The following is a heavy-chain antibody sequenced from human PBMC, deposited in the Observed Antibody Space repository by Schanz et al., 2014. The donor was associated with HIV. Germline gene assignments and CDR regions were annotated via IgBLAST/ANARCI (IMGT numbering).Heavy chain of an antibody. CDR3: ARDTNFVLDV. J-gene: IGHJ6*02. Sequence: QVQLVQSGAEVKKPGASVKVSCKASGYTFTDNYMHWVRQAPGQGLEWMGIINPSGGSTSYAQKFQGRVTMTRDTSTSTVYMELSSLRSEDTAVYYCARDTNFVLDVWGQGTTVTVSS. CDR2: INPSGGST. CDR1: GYTFTDNY. V-gene: IGHV1-46*01. D-gene: IGHD2-8*01.